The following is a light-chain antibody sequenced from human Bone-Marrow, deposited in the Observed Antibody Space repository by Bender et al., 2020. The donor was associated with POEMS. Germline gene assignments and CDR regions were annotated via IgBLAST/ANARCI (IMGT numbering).Light chain of an antibody. CDR3: QAWDTSSVV. CDR2: QDT. J-gene: IGLJ2*01. CDR1: KLGDKY. V-gene: IGLV3-1*01. Sequence: SYELTQPPSVSVSPGQTASITCSGDKLGDKYTYWYQQTSGQSPVLVIYQDTERPSGIPERFSGSNSGNTATLTISGTQALDEADYYCQAWDTSSVVFGGGTKLTVL.